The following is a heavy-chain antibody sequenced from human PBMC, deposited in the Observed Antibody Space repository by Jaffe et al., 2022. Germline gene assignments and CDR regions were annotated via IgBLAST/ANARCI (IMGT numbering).Heavy chain of an antibody. Sequence: QITLKESGPTLVKPTQTLTLTCTFSGFSLSTSGVGVGWIRQPPGKALEWLALIYWNDDKRYSPSLKSRLTITKDTSKNQVVLTMTNMDPVDTATYYCAHGGADIVVVPAAMGSWFDPWGQGTLVTVSS. CDR2: IYWNDDK. V-gene: IGHV2-5*01. CDR1: GFSLSTSGVG. CDR3: AHGGADIVVVPAAMGSWFDP. D-gene: IGHD2-2*01. J-gene: IGHJ5*02.